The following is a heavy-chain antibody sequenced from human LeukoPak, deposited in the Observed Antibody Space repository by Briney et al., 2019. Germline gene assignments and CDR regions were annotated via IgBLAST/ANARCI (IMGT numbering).Heavy chain of an antibody. Sequence: GGSLRLSCAASGFTFSSYWMHWVRQAPGKGLVWVSRINSDGSSTSYADSVKGRFTISRDNAKNSLYLQMNSLRAEDTAVYYCAKKGSRIAAAGPYFDYWGQGTLVTVSS. CDR3: AKKGSRIAAAGPYFDY. CDR1: GFTFSSYW. J-gene: IGHJ4*02. D-gene: IGHD6-13*01. CDR2: INSDGSST. V-gene: IGHV3-74*01.